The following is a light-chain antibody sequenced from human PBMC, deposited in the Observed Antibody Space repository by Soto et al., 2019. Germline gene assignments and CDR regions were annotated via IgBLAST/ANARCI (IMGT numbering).Light chain of an antibody. V-gene: IGKV3-11*01. J-gene: IGKJ4*01. CDR1: QSVGSY. Sequence: ETVLTQSPATLSLSPGERATLSCRASQSVGSYLAWYQQKPGQAPRLLIYDASTRATGIPARFSGSGSGTDFTLTISSLVTEDFAVYYCQQRSNWPPLLTFGGGTKVDIK. CDR3: QQRSNWPPLLT. CDR2: DAS.